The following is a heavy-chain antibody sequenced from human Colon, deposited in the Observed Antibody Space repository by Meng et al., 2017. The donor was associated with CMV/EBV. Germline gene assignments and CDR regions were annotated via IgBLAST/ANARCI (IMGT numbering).Heavy chain of an antibody. CDR1: GFTFSSHH. CDR2: ILSSGTAI. V-gene: IGHV3-48*03. J-gene: IGHJ4*02. Sequence: GESLKTSCAASGFTFSSHHMNWVRQAPGKGLEWISFILSSGTAIYYADSLKGRFTISRDNAKNSLYLQINSLRVEDTAIYYCARILLGSRGADYWGQGTLVTVSS. CDR3: ARILLGSRGADY. D-gene: IGHD2-8*02.